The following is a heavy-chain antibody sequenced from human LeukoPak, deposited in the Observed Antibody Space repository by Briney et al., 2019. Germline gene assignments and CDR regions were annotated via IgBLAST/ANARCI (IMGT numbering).Heavy chain of an antibody. Sequence: GESLKISFKGSGYRFTNYWIGWVRPMPGKGLEWMGIIYPGDSDTRYSPSFQGQVTISADKSISTAYLQWSSLKASDTAMYYCARWTGYYLDYWGQGTLVTVSS. CDR1: GYRFTNYW. V-gene: IGHV5-51*01. CDR2: IYPGDSDT. D-gene: IGHD3/OR15-3a*01. CDR3: ARWTGYYLDY. J-gene: IGHJ4*02.